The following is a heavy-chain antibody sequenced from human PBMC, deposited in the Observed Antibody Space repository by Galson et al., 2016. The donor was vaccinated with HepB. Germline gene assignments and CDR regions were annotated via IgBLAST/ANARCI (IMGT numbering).Heavy chain of an antibody. CDR1: GFNFDNYG. CDR2: LSWNSGSR. V-gene: IGHV3-9*01. J-gene: IGHJ6*02. D-gene: IGHD1-1*01. CDR3: AKDVLPWNGDHFGMDV. Sequence: SLRLSCAASGFNFDNYGMHWVRQAPGKGLEWVSSLSWNSGSRGYADSVKGRFTISRDDAKNSLYLEMNSLRPEDTALYYCAKDVLPWNGDHFGMDVWGQGTTVTVSS.